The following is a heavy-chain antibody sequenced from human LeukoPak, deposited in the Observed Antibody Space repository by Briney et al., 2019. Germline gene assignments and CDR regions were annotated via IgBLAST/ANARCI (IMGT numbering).Heavy chain of an antibody. CDR2: INLDGSEK. Sequence: GGSLRLSCAASGFTFSSYWMTWGRQAPGKGLEWVANINLDGSEKYYVDSVKGRFTISRDNAKNSLYLQMNSLTVEDTAVYYCARDDGFSCYSYWGQGTLVTVSS. CDR3: ARDDGFSCYSY. V-gene: IGHV3-7*01. J-gene: IGHJ4*02. D-gene: IGHD3/OR15-3a*01. CDR1: GFTFSSYW.